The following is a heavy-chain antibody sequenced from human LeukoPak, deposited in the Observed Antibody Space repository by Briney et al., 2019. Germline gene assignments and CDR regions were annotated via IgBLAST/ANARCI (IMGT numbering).Heavy chain of an antibody. CDR1: GYAISSGYF. J-gene: IGHJ5*02. D-gene: IGHD6-13*01. CDR2: IYHSGST. V-gene: IGHV4-38-2*02. Sequence: PSETLSLTCSVSGYAISSGYFWGWIRQPPGKGLEWIGTIYHSGSTYYNPSLKSRVTISVDTSKSQLSLKRSSVTAADTAVYYCARGYSSSWYFNWFDPWGQGTLVTVSS. CDR3: ARGYSSSWYFNWFDP.